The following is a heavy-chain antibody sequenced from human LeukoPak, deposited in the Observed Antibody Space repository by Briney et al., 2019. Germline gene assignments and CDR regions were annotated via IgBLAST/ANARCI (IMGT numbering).Heavy chain of an antibody. V-gene: IGHV1-18*01. Sequence: ASVKVSCKASGYTFTSYGISWVRQAPGEGLEWMGLISAYNGNRNYAQKLQGRVTMTTDTSTSTAYMELRSLRSDDTAVYYCARDRGYYDSSGYYYFDYWGQGTLVTVPS. J-gene: IGHJ4*02. CDR1: GYTFTSYG. CDR3: ARDRGYYDSSGYYYFDY. CDR2: ISAYNGNR. D-gene: IGHD3-22*01.